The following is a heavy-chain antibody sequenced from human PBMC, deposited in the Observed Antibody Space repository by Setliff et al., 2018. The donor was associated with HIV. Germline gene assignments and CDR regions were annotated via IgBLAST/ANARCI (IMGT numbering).Heavy chain of an antibody. D-gene: IGHD1-26*01. J-gene: IGHJ3*02. CDR3: ARLGYSGSLVGAFDI. CDR2: IFYSGTT. Sequence: KTSETLSLTCTVSGGSISSGDYFLSWFRQSPGKGLEWIGTIFYSGTTTYNPSLKSRITISVDTSKNQFSLNLTSVTAADTAVYYCARLGYSGSLVGAFDIWGQGTMVTVSS. CDR1: GGSISSGDYF. V-gene: IGHV4-39*07.